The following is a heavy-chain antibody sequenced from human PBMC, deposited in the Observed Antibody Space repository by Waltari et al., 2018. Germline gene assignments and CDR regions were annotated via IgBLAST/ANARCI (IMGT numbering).Heavy chain of an antibody. CDR1: GGSFSGYY. CDR2: MNHRGST. J-gene: IGHJ5*02. CDR3: ARRYIVVWETAIDP. D-gene: IGHD2-15*01. V-gene: IGHV4-34*01. Sequence: QVQLQQWGAGLLKPSETLSLTCAAYGGSFSGYYWSWIRQPPGKGLEWLGEMNHRGSTNYNPSLKSRVTISVDTSKNQFSLKLSSVTAADTAVYYCARRYIVVWETAIDPWGQGTLVTVSS.